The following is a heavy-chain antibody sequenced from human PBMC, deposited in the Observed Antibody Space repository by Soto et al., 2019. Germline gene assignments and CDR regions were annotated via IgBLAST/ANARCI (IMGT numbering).Heavy chain of an antibody. J-gene: IGHJ6*02. CDR2: IYYSGST. V-gene: IGHV4-59*01. CDR1: GGSIISYY. Sequence: PSETLPLTCTVSGGSIISYYWSWIRQPTGKGLEWIGYIYYSGSTNYNPSLKSRVTISVDTSKNQFSLKLSSVTAADTAVYYCARDSGVAAAPYGMDVWGQGTTVTVSS. CDR3: ARDSGVAAAPYGMDV. D-gene: IGHD6-13*01.